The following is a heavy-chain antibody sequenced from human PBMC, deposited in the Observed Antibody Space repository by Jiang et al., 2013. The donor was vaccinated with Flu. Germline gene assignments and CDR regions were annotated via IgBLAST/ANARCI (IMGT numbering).Heavy chain of an antibody. CDR2: GGST. J-gene: IGHJ4*02. CDR3: ARFWSGYFDY. V-gene: IGHV3-11*01. D-gene: IGHD3-3*01. Sequence: GGSTYYADSVKGRFTISRDNGKNSLYLQMSNLRADDTAVYYCARFWSGYFDYWGQGALVTVSS.